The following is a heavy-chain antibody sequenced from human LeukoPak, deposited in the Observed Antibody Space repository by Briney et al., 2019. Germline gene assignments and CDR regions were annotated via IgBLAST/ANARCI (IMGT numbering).Heavy chain of an antibody. D-gene: IGHD3-22*01. Sequence: PSQTLPLTCVVSGGSISRGGYSWSWIRQPPGRGLEWIGYIYHSGSTYYNPSLKSRVTISVDRSENQSSLKLSSVTAADTAVYYCARDRHYYDSSGYLDYWGQGTLVTVSS. CDR3: ARDRHYYDSSGYLDY. CDR1: GGSISRGGYS. CDR2: IYHSGST. J-gene: IGHJ4*02. V-gene: IGHV4-30-2*01.